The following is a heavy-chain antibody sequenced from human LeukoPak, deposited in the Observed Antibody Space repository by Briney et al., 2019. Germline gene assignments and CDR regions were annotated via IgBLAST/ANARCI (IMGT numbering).Heavy chain of an antibody. V-gene: IGHV3-23*01. Sequence: PGGSLRLSCAASGFTFSSYAMSWVRQAPGKGLEWVSAISGGGGSTYYADSVKGRFTISRDNSKNTLYLQMNSLRAEDTAVYYCAKRGAARMDYFDYWGQGTLVTVSS. CDR1: GFTFSSYA. CDR3: AKRGAARMDYFDY. CDR2: ISGGGGST. J-gene: IGHJ4*02. D-gene: IGHD6-6*01.